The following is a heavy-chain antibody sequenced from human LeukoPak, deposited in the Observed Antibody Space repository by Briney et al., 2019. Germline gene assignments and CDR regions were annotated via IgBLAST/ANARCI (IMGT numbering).Heavy chain of an antibody. J-gene: IGHJ4*02. D-gene: IGHD3-9*01. V-gene: IGHV1-46*01. Sequence: ASVKVSCKASGYTFTTYEVHWVRQAPGQGLEWMGIINPSGGSTTYAQKFRGRLTMTRDMSTSTVYMELSSLRSEDTAVYYCARGSRPVYNLLTGKRYFDYWGQGTLVTVSS. CDR1: GYTFTTYE. CDR3: ARGSRPVYNLLTGKRYFDY. CDR2: INPSGGST.